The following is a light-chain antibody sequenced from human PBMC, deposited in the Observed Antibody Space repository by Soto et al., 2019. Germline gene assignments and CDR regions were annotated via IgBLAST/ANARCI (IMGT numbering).Light chain of an antibody. CDR3: QQYNSFPLT. CDR1: QSISSW. Sequence: DIQMTQSPSTLSASVGDRVTITCRASQSISSWLAWYQQKPGKAPNLLIYKASSLESGAPSRFSGSGSGTEFTLTLSSLQPDDFATYYCQQYNSFPLTFGGGTKVDIK. J-gene: IGKJ4*01. V-gene: IGKV1-5*03. CDR2: KAS.